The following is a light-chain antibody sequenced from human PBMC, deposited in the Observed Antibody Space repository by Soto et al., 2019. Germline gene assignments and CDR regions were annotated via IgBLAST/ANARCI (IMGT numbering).Light chain of an antibody. CDR1: QGIHNW. CDR3: QQANSFPLT. CDR2: AAS. J-gene: IGKJ1*01. V-gene: IGKV1-12*01. Sequence: DIQRTQSPSSVSASEGDRVTITCRASQGIHNWLDWYPPTQGKAPKPXIYAASRLQSGVPSQFTCSGAGPDCTRTISSLKHEDFATAYCQQANSFPLTFGQGTKVDIK.